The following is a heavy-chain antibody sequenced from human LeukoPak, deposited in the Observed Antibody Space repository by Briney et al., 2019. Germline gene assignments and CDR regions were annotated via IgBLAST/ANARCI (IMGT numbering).Heavy chain of an antibody. D-gene: IGHD6-19*01. CDR3: ARHEDSSGWCFDY. CDR1: GASLTSPTYY. J-gene: IGHJ4*02. V-gene: IGHV4-61*01. CDR2: IYSSGSA. Sequence: SETLSLTCTVSGASLTSPTYYQWSWIRQPPGKGLELIGNIYSSGSAKFNPSLKSRVTMSLDTSKNQFSLKLSSVTAADTAVYYCARHEDSSGWCFDYWGQGTLVTVSS.